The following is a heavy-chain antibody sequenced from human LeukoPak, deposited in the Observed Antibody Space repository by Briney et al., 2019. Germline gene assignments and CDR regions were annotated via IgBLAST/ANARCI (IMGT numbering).Heavy chain of an antibody. CDR1: GFTFSSYA. V-gene: IGHV3-23*01. CDR3: ARGYSSLDP. CDR2: ISSTGGST. J-gene: IGHJ5*02. Sequence: GGPLRLSCAASGFTFSSYAMSWVRQAPGKGLDWVSGISSTGGSTYYADSVKGRFTISRDNSKNTLYLHMNSLTAEDTAVYYCARGYSSLDPWGQGTLVTVSS. D-gene: IGHD6-19*01.